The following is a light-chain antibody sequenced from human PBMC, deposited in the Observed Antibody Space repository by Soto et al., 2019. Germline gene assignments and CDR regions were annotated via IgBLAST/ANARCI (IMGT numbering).Light chain of an antibody. CDR2: NNN. V-gene: IGLV1-44*01. CDR1: SSNIGSNY. CDR3: AAWDDSLNGVL. Sequence: QSVLTQPPSASGTPGQRVTISCSGSSSNIGSNYVYWYQQLPGTAPKLLIYNNNQRPSGVPDRFSGSKSGTSASLAISGLQSEDEADYYCAAWDDSLNGVLFGGGTKVTVL. J-gene: IGLJ2*01.